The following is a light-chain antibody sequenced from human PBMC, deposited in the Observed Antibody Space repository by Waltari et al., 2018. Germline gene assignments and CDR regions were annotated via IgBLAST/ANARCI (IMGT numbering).Light chain of an antibody. J-gene: IGKJ1*01. CDR2: AAS. CDR3: QQYNDWPLT. Sequence: VVTQSPATLSVSPGKTVTLSCRASQRVNTNLAWYQQKPGQAPRLLIFAASTRAPGIPSRFGGSGSGTEFTLTITSLQFEDVGVYFCQQYNDWPLTFGQGTKVEIK. CDR1: QRVNTN. V-gene: IGKV3-15*01.